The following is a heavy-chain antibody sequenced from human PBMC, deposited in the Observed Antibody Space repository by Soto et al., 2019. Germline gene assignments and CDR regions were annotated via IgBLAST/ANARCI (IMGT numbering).Heavy chain of an antibody. D-gene: IGHD3-16*01. J-gene: IGHJ6*02. Sequence: ASVNVSFKASGYTFTVYYIHLLLQAPGQGLEWMGWINPNSGGTNYAQKFQGRVTMTRDTSISTAYMELSRLRSDDTAVYYCARVGGWNSGMEVWGQGTTVTVSS. CDR2: INPNSGGT. CDR3: ARVGGWNSGMEV. CDR1: GYTFTVYY. V-gene: IGHV1-2*02.